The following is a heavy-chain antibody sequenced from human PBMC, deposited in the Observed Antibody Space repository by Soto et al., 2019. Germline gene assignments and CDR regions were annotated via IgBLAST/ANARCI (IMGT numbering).Heavy chain of an antibody. CDR2: INPNSGGT. J-gene: IGHJ5*02. CDR1: GYTFTGYY. V-gene: IGHV1-2*04. Sequence: ASVKVSCKASGYTFTGYYMHWVRQAPGQGLEWMGWINPNSGGTNYAQKFQGWVTMTRDTSIGTAYMELCRLRPDDTAVYYCARAATTVTTNIIGASNWFDPWGQGTLVTVSS. D-gene: IGHD4-17*01. CDR3: ARAATTVTTNIIGASNWFDP.